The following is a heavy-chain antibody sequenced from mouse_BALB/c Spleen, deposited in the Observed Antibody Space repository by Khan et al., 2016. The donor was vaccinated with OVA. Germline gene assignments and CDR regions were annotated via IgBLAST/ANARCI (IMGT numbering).Heavy chain of an antibody. Sequence: EVQLKESGPRLVKPSQSLSLTCTVTAYSITSDYAWYWIRQFPGNKLDWMGYINYSGGTSSLPSLKSRISITRDTSKNQFFLQLNSVTTEDSATYYCARWFTYWGQGTLVTVS. CDR3: ARWFTY. CDR1: AYSITSDYA. CDR2: INYSGGT. V-gene: IGHV3-2*02. J-gene: IGHJ3*01.